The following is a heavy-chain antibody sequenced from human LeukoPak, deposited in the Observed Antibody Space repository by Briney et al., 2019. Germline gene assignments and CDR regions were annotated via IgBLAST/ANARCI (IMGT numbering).Heavy chain of an antibody. Sequence: SETLSLTCTVSGGSISSYYWSWIRQPPGKGLEWIGYIYYSGSTNYNPSLKSRVTISVDTSKNQFSLKLSSVTAADTAVYYCARTKEYYYDSSGQRGAFDAFDIWGQGTMVTVSS. J-gene: IGHJ3*02. D-gene: IGHD3-22*01. CDR2: IYYSGST. CDR3: ARTKEYYYDSSGQRGAFDAFDI. V-gene: IGHV4-59*08. CDR1: GGSISSYY.